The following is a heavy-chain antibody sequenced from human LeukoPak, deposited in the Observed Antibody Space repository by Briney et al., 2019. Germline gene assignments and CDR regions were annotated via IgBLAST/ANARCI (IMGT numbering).Heavy chain of an antibody. J-gene: IGHJ4*02. V-gene: IGHV4-34*01. CDR2: INHSGST. Sequence: SETLSLTCTVSGGSISNYYWSWIRQPPGKGLEWIGEINHSGSTNYNPSLKSRVTISVDTSKNQFSLKLSSVTAADTAVYYCASGPPQNYYDSSGYLAPTKYYFDYWGQGTLVTVSS. CDR3: ASGPPQNYYDSSGYLAPTKYYFDY. CDR1: GGSISNYY. D-gene: IGHD3-22*01.